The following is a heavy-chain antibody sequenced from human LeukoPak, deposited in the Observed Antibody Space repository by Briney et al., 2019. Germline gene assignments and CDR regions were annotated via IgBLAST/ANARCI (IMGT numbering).Heavy chain of an antibody. CDR1: GFTLSSSW. CDR2: ITEAGSDK. V-gene: IGHV3-7*04. J-gene: IGHJ3*01. Sequence: PGRSLRLSCAASGFTLSSSWTSWVRHAPRTGQECVVTITEAGSDKPYTASAKGRLSIYRANPKNSLHLPMNRSSAEDTAVFLCPRQGNWAFDFWGERKMCTVSS. D-gene: IGHD1-1*01. CDR3: PRQGNWAFDF.